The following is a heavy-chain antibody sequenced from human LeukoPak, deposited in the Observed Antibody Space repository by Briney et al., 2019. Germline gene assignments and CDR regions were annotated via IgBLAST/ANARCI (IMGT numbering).Heavy chain of an antibody. CDR2: ISNNGGST. D-gene: IGHD5-12*01. CDR3: ARVASGYFDY. V-gene: IGHV3-64*02. Sequence: GGSLRLSCAASGFTFSSYGMHWVRQAPGKGLEYVSAISNNGGSTYYADSVKGRFTISRDNSKNTLYLQMGSLRAEDMAVYYCARVASGYFDYWGQGTLVTVSS. CDR1: GFTFSSYG. J-gene: IGHJ4*02.